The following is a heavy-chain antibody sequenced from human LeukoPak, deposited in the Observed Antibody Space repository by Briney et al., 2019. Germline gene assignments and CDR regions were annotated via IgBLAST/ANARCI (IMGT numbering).Heavy chain of an antibody. CDR3: AKGSRLGEISLYRPFDY. CDR1: GFTFDDYA. V-gene: IGHV3-43*02. Sequence: QPGGSLRLSCAASGFTFDDYAMHWVRQAPGKGLECVSLISGDGDTTFYTDSVEGRFTISRDNNKNSLSLQMNSLKTEDTALYYCAKGSRLGEISLYRPFDYWGQGILVTVSS. D-gene: IGHD3-16*02. CDR2: ISGDGDTT. J-gene: IGHJ4*02.